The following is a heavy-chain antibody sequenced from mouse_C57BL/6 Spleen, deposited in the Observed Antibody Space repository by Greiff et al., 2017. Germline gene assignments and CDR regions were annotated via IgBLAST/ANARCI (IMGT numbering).Heavy chain of an antibody. Sequence: EVKVVESGGGLVKPGGSLKLSCAASGFTFSSYAMSWVRQTPEKRLEWVATISDGGSYTYYPDNVKGRFTISRDNAKNNLYLQMSHLKSEDTAMYYCARDTVYYGSSYVRGYFDYWGQGTTLTVSS. D-gene: IGHD1-1*01. CDR2: ISDGGSYT. CDR3: ARDTVYYGSSYVRGYFDY. V-gene: IGHV5-4*01. CDR1: GFTFSSYA. J-gene: IGHJ2*01.